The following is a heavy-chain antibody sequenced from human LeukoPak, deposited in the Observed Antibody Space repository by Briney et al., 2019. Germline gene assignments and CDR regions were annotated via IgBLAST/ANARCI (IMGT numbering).Heavy chain of an antibody. Sequence: GGSLRLSCAASGFTFDDYAMSWVRQAPGKGLEWVPAISGSGGSTYYADSVKGRFTTSRDNSKNTLYLQMNSLRAEDTAVYYCAKEVGYSSGWYLDYWGQGTLVTVSS. CDR3: AKEVGYSSGWYLDY. CDR2: ISGSGGST. J-gene: IGHJ4*02. CDR1: GFTFDDYA. V-gene: IGHV3-23*01. D-gene: IGHD6-19*01.